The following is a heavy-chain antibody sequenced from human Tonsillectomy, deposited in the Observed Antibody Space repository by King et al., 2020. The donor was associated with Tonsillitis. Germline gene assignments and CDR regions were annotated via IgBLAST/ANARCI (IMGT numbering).Heavy chain of an antibody. CDR3: ARGKYDFWSGYPDSFDY. Sequence: QLQQWGAGLLKPSETLSLTCAVYGGSFSGYYWDWIRQPPGKGLEWIGEISHSGSTNYNPSLKSRVTISLDMSKNQFSLKLTAVTAADTAVYYCARGKYDFWSGYPDSFDYWGRGTPVIVSS. CDR1: GGSFSGYY. D-gene: IGHD3-3*01. CDR2: ISHSGST. V-gene: IGHV4-34*01. J-gene: IGHJ4*02.